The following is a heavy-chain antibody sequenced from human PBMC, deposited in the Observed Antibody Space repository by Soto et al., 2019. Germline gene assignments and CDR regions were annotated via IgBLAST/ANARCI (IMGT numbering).Heavy chain of an antibody. CDR2: IYDSGGT. D-gene: IGHD3-10*01. Sequence: QVQLQESGPGLVKPSQTLSLTCTVSGTSISSGGYYWSWIRQLPGKDLEWIGYIYDSGGTLYNPSLKSRFTISVDTSKNQCSLNLSPVTAADTAVYYCARDMSPGSAFYWGQGILVTVSS. CDR1: GTSISSGGYY. CDR3: ARDMSPGSAFY. J-gene: IGHJ4*02. V-gene: IGHV4-31*03.